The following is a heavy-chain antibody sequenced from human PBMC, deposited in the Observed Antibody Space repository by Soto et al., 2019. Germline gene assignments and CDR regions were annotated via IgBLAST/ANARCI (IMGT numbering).Heavy chain of an antibody. D-gene: IGHD2-15*01. V-gene: IGHV4-34*01. J-gene: IGHJ4*02. CDR3: ARAIVVVVAATGYFDY. CDR1: GGSFSGYY. CDR2: INHSGST. Sequence: QVQLQQWGAGLLKPSETLSLTCAVYGGSFSGYYWSWIRQPPGKGLEWIGEINHSGSTNYNPSLKSRVTISVDTSKNQFSLKLSSVTAADTAVYYCARAIVVVVAATGYFDYWGQGTLVTVSS.